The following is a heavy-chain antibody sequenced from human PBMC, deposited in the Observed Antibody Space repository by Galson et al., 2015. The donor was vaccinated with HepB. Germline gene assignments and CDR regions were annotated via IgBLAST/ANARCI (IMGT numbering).Heavy chain of an antibody. V-gene: IGHV1-69*04. CDR3: ARDSRGSSWYDGESFDY. J-gene: IGHJ4*02. Sequence: SVKVSCKASGGTFSSYTISWVRQAPGQGLEWMGRIIPILGIANYAQKFQGRVTITADKSTSTAYMELSSLRSEDTAVYYCARDSRGSSWYDGESFDYWGQGTLVTVSS. D-gene: IGHD6-13*01. CDR2: IIPILGIA. CDR1: GGTFSSYT.